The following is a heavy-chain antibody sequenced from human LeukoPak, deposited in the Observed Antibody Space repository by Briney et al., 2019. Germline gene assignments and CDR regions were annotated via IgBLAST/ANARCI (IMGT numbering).Heavy chain of an antibody. CDR3: ARERGGLGYCSSTSCYTYYYYYMDV. J-gene: IGHJ6*03. V-gene: IGHV1-8*01. CDR1: GSPFPSYD. D-gene: IGHD2-2*02. CDR2: MNPNSGNT. Sequence: ASVKVSCKASGSPFPSYDINWVRPATGQGLEWMGWMNPNSGNTGYAQKFQGRVTMTRNTSISTAYMELSSLRSEDTAVYYCARERGGLGYCSSTSCYTYYYYYMDVWGKGSTVTVSS.